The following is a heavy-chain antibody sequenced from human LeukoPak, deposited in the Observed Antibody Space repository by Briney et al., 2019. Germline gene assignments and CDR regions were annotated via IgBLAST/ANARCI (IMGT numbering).Heavy chain of an antibody. Sequence: GGSLRLSCAASGFTFSSYWMHWARQAPGKGLVWVSRINSDGSSTTYADSVKGRFTISRDNAKNTLYLQMNSLRAEDTAVYYCARWKYNYVDAFDIWGQGTMVTVSS. CDR1: GFTFSSYW. D-gene: IGHD5-24*01. CDR3: ARWKYNYVDAFDI. J-gene: IGHJ3*02. V-gene: IGHV3-74*01. CDR2: INSDGSST.